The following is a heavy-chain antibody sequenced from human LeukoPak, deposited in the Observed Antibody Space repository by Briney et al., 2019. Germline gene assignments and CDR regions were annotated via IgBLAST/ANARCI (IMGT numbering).Heavy chain of an antibody. Sequence: PGGSLRLSCAASGFTFSSYAMHWVRQAPGKGLEWVSGISWNSGSIGYADSVKGRFTISRDNAKNSLYLQMNSLRAEDTALYYCAKDIGYWGQGTLVTVSS. J-gene: IGHJ4*02. CDR1: GFTFSSYA. CDR3: AKDIGY. CDR2: ISWNSGSI. V-gene: IGHV3-9*01.